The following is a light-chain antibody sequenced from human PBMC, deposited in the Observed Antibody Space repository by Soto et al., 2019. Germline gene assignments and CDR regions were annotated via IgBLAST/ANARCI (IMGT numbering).Light chain of an antibody. Sequence: QLVLTQPPSASGSPGQSVTISCTGTSSDVGGYKYVSWYQQHPGKAPKLMIFEVNKRPPGVPDRFSGSKSGNTASLTVSGLQAEDEADYYCSSYAGINNLGVFGTGTKLTVL. V-gene: IGLV2-8*01. CDR3: SSYAGINNLGV. CDR1: SSDVGGYKY. J-gene: IGLJ1*01. CDR2: EVN.